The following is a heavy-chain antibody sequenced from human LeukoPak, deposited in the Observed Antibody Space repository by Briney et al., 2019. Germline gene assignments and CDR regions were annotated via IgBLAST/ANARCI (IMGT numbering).Heavy chain of an antibody. CDR1: GGSFSGYY. J-gene: IGHJ1*01. CDR3: ASPAHYYDSSGYYGDFQH. V-gene: IGHV4-34*01. CDR2: INYSGST. D-gene: IGHD3-22*01. Sequence: SETLTLTCAVYGGSFSGYYWSWIRQPPGKGLEWVGGINYSGSTNYSPSLKSRVTISVDTSKNQFSLKLSSVTAADTAVYYCASPAHYYDSSGYYGDFQHWGQGTLVTVSS.